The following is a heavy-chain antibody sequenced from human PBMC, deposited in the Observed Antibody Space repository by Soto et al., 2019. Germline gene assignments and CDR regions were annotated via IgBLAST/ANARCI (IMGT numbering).Heavy chain of an antibody. CDR2: ISVNNGHT. CDR3: ARDRSTGDY. J-gene: IGHJ4*02. Sequence: GPGVKEPGASVKVSCKTSGYTFTNYGISWVRQAPGQGLEWMGWISVNNGHTDYAQNFQGRVTMTTETSTNTDYMELRSLRSDDTAVYYCARDRSTGDYWGQGPLVTVSS. V-gene: IGHV1-18*01. CDR1: GYTFTNYG.